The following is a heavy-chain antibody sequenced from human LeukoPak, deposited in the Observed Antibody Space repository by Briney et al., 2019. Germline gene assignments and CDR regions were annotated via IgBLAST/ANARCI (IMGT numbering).Heavy chain of an antibody. J-gene: IGHJ4*02. Sequence: PGGSLRLSCAASGFTFSRYSMNWVHQAPGKGLEWVSSISISSNYIYYTDSVKGRCTISRDNGKNSLYLQMNSLRAEDTALYYCAIHQAGTTVTPYQFDYWGQGTLVTVSS. CDR2: ISISSNYI. V-gene: IGHV3-21*04. CDR3: AIHQAGTTVTPYQFDY. D-gene: IGHD4-17*01. CDR1: GFTFSRYS.